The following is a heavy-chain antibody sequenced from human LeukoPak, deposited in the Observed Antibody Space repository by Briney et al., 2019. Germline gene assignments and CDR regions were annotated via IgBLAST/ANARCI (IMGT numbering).Heavy chain of an antibody. CDR3: ATATITMVRGVIITEAPSYFDY. CDR2: FDPEDGET. J-gene: IGHJ4*02. CDR1: GYTLTELS. D-gene: IGHD3-10*01. Sequence: GASVKVSCKVSGYTLTELSMHWVRQAPGKGLEWMGGFDPEDGETIYAQKFQGRVTMTEDTSTDTAYMELSSLRSEDTAVYYCATATITMVRGVIITEAPSYFDYWGQGTLVTVSS. V-gene: IGHV1-24*01.